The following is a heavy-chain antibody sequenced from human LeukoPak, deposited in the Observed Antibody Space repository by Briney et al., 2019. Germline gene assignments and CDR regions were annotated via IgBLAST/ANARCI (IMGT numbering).Heavy chain of an antibody. D-gene: IGHD3-22*01. V-gene: IGHV4-4*07. CDR3: ARLPYYYDSPGMDV. J-gene: IGHJ6*02. Sequence: PSETLSLTCTVSGGSVSSYSWTWIRQPAGKGLEWIGRIYISGSTNYNPSLKSRATMSVDTSKNQFSLKLSSVTAADTAVYYCARLPYYYDSPGMDVWGQGTTVTVSS. CDR1: GGSVSSYS. CDR2: IYISGST.